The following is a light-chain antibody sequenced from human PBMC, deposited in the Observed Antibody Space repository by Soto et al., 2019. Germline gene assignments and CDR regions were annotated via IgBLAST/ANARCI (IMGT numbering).Light chain of an antibody. Sequence: QSALTQPPPASGTPGQRVTIFCSGSSSNIGSNYVYWYQQLPGTAPKLLIYRNNQRPSGVPDRFSGSKSGTSASLAISGLRSEDEADYYCAAWDDSLSVNYVFGTGTKSPS. J-gene: IGLJ1*01. CDR1: SSNIGSNY. CDR2: RNN. CDR3: AAWDDSLSVNYV. V-gene: IGLV1-47*01.